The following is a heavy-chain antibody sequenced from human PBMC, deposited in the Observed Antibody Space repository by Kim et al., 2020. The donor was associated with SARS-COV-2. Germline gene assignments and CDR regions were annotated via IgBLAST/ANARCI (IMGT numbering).Heavy chain of an antibody. CDR1: GGSISSYY. Sequence: SETLSLTCTVSGGSISSYYWSWIRQPPGKGLEWIGYIYYSGSTNYNPSLKSRVTISVDTSKNQFSLKLSSVTAADTAVYYCARDLRIAARRGGAFDIWG. V-gene: IGHV4-59*01. CDR3: ARDLRIAARRGGAFDI. CDR2: IYYSGST. J-gene: IGHJ3*02. D-gene: IGHD6-6*01.